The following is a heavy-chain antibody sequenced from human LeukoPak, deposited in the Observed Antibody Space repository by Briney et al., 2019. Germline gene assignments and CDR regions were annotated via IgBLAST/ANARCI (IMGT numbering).Heavy chain of an antibody. J-gene: IGHJ4*02. CDR1: GFTLSSYS. Sequence: GGSLRLSCAASGFTLSSYSMNWVRHAPGKALECVEVVANNGYTKSYADSVKSPITISRDNSKMTLYRQMNSVRAEDTAVYYCARGGLVIFQFDYWGQGTLATVSS. D-gene: IGHD3/OR15-3a*01. CDR3: ARGGLVIFQFDY. V-gene: IGHV3-30*05. CDR2: VANNGYTK.